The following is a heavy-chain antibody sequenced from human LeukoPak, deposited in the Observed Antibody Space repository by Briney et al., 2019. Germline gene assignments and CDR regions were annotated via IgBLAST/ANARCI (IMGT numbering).Heavy chain of an antibody. Sequence: ASVKASCKASGYTFTGYYMHWVRQAPGQGLEWMGWINPNSGGTNYAQKFKGWVTMTRDTSISTAYMELSRVRSDVTAVYYCARGARPYYDILTGPKIDAFDIWGQGTMVTVSS. V-gene: IGHV1-2*04. CDR3: ARGARPYYDILTGPKIDAFDI. CDR2: INPNSGGT. J-gene: IGHJ3*02. CDR1: GYTFTGYY. D-gene: IGHD3-9*01.